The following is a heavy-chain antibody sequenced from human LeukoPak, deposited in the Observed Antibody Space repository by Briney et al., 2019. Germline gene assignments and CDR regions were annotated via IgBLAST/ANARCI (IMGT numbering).Heavy chain of an antibody. CDR2: IRNDGSNK. CDR1: GFTLSSYG. D-gene: IGHD6-6*01. CDR3: AKDHYSRSSSFDY. V-gene: IGHV3-30*02. Sequence: GGSLRPSCVMSGFTLSSYGMNWVRQAPGKGLEWVAFIRNDGSNKYYADSVKGRFTISRDNSKNTLYLQMNSLRAEDTAVYYCAKDHYSRSSSFDYWGQGTLVTVSS. J-gene: IGHJ4*02.